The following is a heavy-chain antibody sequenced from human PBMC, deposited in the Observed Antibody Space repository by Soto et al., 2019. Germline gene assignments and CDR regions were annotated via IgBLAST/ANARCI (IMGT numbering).Heavy chain of an antibody. J-gene: IGHJ6*02. CDR1: GFTFSSYS. CDR3: ARDDFWSGATGFKYYYYGMDV. Sequence: GGSLRLSCAASGFTFSSYSMNWVRQAPGKGLEWVSSISSSSSYIYYADSVKGRFTISRDNAKNSLYLQMNSLRAEDTAVYYCARDDFWSGATGFKYYYYGMDVWGQGTTVTVSS. D-gene: IGHD3-3*01. CDR2: ISSSSSYI. V-gene: IGHV3-21*01.